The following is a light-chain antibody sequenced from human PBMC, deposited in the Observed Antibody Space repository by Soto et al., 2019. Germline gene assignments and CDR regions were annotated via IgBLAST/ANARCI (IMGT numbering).Light chain of an antibody. V-gene: IGLV2-18*02. CDR3: SSYTTSTTLI. CDR1: SSNIGTYNS. Sequence: QSALTQPPSVSGSPGQSVTISCTGTSSNIGTYNSVSWYQQSPGTTPKLIIYDVYSRPSGVPHRFSGSKSGDTASLTISGLQAEDEADYYCSSYTTSTTLIFGGGTKVTVL. J-gene: IGLJ2*01. CDR2: DVY.